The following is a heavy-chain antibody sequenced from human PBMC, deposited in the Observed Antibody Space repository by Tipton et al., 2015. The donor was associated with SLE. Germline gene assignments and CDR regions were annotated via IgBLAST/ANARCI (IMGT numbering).Heavy chain of an antibody. D-gene: IGHD3-16*02. Sequence: LVQSGAEVKKPGASVKVSCKASGYTFTSYGISWVRQAPGQGLEWMGWISAYNGNTNYAQKLQGRVTMTTDTSTTTAYMELRSLRSDDTAVYYCARAFDSYYDYIWGSYRPNLFDYWGQGTLVTVSS. CDR1: GYTFTSYG. V-gene: IGHV1-18*01. CDR3: ARAFDSYYDYIWGSYRPNLFDY. CDR2: ISAYNGNT. J-gene: IGHJ4*02.